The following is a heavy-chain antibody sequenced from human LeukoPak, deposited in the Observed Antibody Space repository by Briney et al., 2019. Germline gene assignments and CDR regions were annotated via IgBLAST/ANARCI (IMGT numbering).Heavy chain of an antibody. V-gene: IGHV4-31*03. D-gene: IGHD5-12*01. J-gene: IGHJ4*02. CDR1: GGSISSGGYY. Sequence: SETLSLTCTVSGGSISSGGYYWTWIRQHPGKGLEWIGYIYYSGSTYYNPSLKSRVTISVDTSKNQFSLKLSSVTAADTAVYYCARDQATANPGFDYWGQGTLVTVSS. CDR2: IYYSGST. CDR3: ARDQATANPGFDY.